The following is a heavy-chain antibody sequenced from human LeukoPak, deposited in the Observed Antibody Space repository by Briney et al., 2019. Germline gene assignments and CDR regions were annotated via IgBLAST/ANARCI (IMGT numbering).Heavy chain of an antibody. J-gene: IGHJ6*02. CDR1: GGSISSYY. D-gene: IGHD4-17*01. CDR2: IYYSEST. CDR3: ARTTVTRGYYYGMDV. V-gene: IGHV4-59*08. Sequence: PETLSLTCTVSGGSISSYYWSWIRQPPGKGLEWIGYIYYSESTNYNPSLKSRVTISVDTSKNQFSLKLSSVTAADTAVYYCARTTVTRGYYYGMDVWGQGTTVTVSS.